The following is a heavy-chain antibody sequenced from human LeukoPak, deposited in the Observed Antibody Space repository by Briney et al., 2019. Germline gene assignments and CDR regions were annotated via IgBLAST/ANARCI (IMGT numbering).Heavy chain of an antibody. CDR3: ACRKFTNPWSDP. V-gene: IGHV5-51*01. J-gene: IGHJ5*02. CDR2: IYPGDSRT. D-gene: IGHD1-14*01. Sequence: GESLKISCKGSGDTFATNWIGWVRQLPGKGLEGMGGIYPGDSRTRYSPSFQGQVTISADKSISTAYLQWSSLKASDTAIYYCACRKFTNPWSDPWGQGTLVTVSS. CDR1: GDTFATNW.